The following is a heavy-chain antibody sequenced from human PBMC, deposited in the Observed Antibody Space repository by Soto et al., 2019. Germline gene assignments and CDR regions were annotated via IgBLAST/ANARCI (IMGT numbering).Heavy chain of an antibody. CDR2: INQSGFT. CDR3: ARFPFDRSSWTNPRYFDY. V-gene: IGHV4-34*01. Sequence: QVQLQQWGAGLLKPAETLSLTCAVYGGSFSGYYWTWIRQPPGKGREGIGEINQSGFTNYNPSLESRVTMSVDTSRNQFSLRLSSVTAADTAVYYCARFPFDRSSWTNPRYFDYWGQGTLVTVSS. CDR1: GGSFSGYY. D-gene: IGHD6-13*01. J-gene: IGHJ4*02.